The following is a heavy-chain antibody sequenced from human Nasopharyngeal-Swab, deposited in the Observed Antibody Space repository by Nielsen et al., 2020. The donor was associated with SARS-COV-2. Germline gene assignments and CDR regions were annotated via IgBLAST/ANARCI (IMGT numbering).Heavy chain of an antibody. D-gene: IGHD1-20*01. Sequence: GESLKISCADSGSTFSNYWMSWVRQPPGKRLEWVANIKEDGSAKYYVDSVKGLFTISRDNAEKSLYLEMNSLSAEDTAVYYCAKVSRAISGDYWGQGTMVTVSS. CDR2: IKEDGSAK. CDR3: AKVSRAISGDY. CDR1: GSTFSNYW. J-gene: IGHJ4*02. V-gene: IGHV3-7*01.